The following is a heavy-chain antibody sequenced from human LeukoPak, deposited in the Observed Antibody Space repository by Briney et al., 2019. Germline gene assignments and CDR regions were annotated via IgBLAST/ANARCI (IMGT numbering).Heavy chain of an antibody. CDR1: GFTFSSYS. V-gene: IGHV3-48*02. Sequence: GGSLRLSCAASGFTFSSYSMNWVRQAPGKGLEWVSYISSSSSTIYYADSVKGRFTISRDNAKNSLYLQMNRLRDEDTAVYYCAMDSSSWAYYYYYMDVWGKGTTVTVSS. CDR2: ISSSSSTI. D-gene: IGHD6-13*01. J-gene: IGHJ6*03. CDR3: AMDSSSWAYYYYYMDV.